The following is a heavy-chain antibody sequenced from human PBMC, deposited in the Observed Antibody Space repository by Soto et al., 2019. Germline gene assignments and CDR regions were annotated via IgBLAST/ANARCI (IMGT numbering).Heavy chain of an antibody. J-gene: IGHJ4*02. V-gene: IGHV1-69*13. Sequence: SVKVSCKASGGTFSSYAISWVRQAPGQGLEWMGGIIPIFGTANYAQKFQGRVTITADGSTSTAYMELSSLRSEDTAVYYCARDCSSTSCYGYWGQGTLVTVSS. CDR3: ARDCSSTSCYGY. CDR1: GGTFSSYA. D-gene: IGHD2-2*01. CDR2: IIPIFGTA.